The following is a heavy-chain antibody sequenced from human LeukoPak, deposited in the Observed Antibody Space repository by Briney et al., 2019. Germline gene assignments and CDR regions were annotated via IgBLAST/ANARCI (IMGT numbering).Heavy chain of an antibody. D-gene: IGHD3-9*01. CDR2: IYHSGST. V-gene: IGHV4-38-2*02. CDR3: ARVVKDYDILTGYFPAHFDY. Sequence: SETLSLTCTVSGYSISSGYYWGWIRQPPGKGLEWIGSIYHSGSTYYNPSLKSRVTISVDTSKNQFSLKLSSVTAADTAVYYCARVVKDYDILTGYFPAHFDYWGQGTLVTVSS. J-gene: IGHJ4*02. CDR1: GYSISSGYY.